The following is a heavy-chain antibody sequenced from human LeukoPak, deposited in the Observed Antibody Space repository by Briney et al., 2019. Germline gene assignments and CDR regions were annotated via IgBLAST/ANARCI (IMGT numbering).Heavy chain of an antibody. Sequence: PPQTLSPTCAVSGGSISSGGYSWSWIRQPPGKGLEWIGYIYHSGSTYYNPSLKSRVTISVDRSKNQFSLKLSSVTAADTAVYYCARGNSRYYYYGMDVWGKGTTVTVSS. J-gene: IGHJ6*04. CDR2: IYHSGST. CDR1: GGSISSGGYS. CDR3: ARGNSRYYYYGMDV. D-gene: IGHD1-7*01. V-gene: IGHV4-30-2*01.